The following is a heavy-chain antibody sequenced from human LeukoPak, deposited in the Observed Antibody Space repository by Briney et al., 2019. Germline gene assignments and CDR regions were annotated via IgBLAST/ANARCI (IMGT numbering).Heavy chain of an antibody. D-gene: IGHD1-1*01. CDR3: ARVPQGETTTFDY. V-gene: IGHV1-69*04. Sequence: SVKVSCKASGGTFSSYAISWVRQAPGQGLEWMGRIIPILGIANYAQKFQGRVTITADKSTSTAYMELRSLRSDDTAVYYCARVPQGETTTFDYWGQGTLVTVSS. CDR2: IIPILGIA. CDR1: GGTFSSYA. J-gene: IGHJ4*02.